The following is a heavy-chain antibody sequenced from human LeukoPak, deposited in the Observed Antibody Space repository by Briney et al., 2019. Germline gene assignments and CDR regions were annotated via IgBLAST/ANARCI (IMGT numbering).Heavy chain of an antibody. Sequence: SGGSLRLSCAASGFTFSTFAMIWVRQPPGKGLEWVSSIFPSGGEIHYADSVRGRFTISRDNSKSTLSLQMNSLRAEDTAVYYCAREYYFYHMDGWGEGTTVTVSS. CDR2: IFPSGGEI. CDR3: AREYYFYHMDG. CDR1: GFTFSTFA. V-gene: IGHV3-23*01. J-gene: IGHJ6*03.